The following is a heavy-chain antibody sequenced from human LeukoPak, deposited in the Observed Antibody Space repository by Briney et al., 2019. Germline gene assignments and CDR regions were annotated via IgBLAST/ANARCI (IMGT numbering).Heavy chain of an antibody. CDR1: GGSISSYY. J-gene: IGHJ4*02. Sequence: PSETLSLTCTVSGGSISSYYWSWIRQPPGKGLEWIGRVYTSGSTNYNPSLKSRVTISLDTSKNQFSLRLNSVTAADTAVYYCARKNGRGYFDYWGQGTLITVSS. CDR3: ARKNGRGYFDY. CDR2: VYTSGST. V-gene: IGHV4-4*08. D-gene: IGHD2-15*01.